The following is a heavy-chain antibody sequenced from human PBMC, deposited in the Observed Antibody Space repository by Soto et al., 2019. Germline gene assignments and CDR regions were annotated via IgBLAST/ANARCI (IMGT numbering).Heavy chain of an antibody. J-gene: IGHJ6*02. CDR1: GYSFTSYW. CDR2: IYPGDSDT. Sequence: GESLKISCKGSGYSFTSYWIGWVRQMPGKGLEWMGIIYPGDSDTRYSPSFQGQVTISADKSISTAYLQWSSLKASDTAMYYCARIKKDIVVVPAAMTYYYYGMVVWGQGTTVTVSS. V-gene: IGHV5-51*01. D-gene: IGHD2-2*01. CDR3: ARIKKDIVVVPAAMTYYYYGMVV.